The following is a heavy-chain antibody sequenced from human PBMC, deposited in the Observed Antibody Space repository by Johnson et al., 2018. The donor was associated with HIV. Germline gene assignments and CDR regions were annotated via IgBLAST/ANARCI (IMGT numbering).Heavy chain of an antibody. CDR3: AGGVNVAFDI. Sequence: VQLVESGGGVVQPGGSLRLSCAASGFSVGSNSMSWVRQAPGKGLEWVSVIQSGENTLYAESVQGRFTVSRDDSRNTLYLQINSLRAEDPAVYYCAGGVNVAFDIWGPGTVVTVSS. V-gene: IGHV3-66*01. J-gene: IGHJ3*02. D-gene: IGHD1-1*01. CDR2: IQSGENT. CDR1: GFSVGSNS.